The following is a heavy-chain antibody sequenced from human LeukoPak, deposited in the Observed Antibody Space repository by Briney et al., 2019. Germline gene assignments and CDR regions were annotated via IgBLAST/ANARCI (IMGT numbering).Heavy chain of an antibody. CDR3: ATITLRGPMDY. J-gene: IGHJ4*02. V-gene: IGHV4-61*01. CDR2: IHYSGST. D-gene: IGHD3-16*01. Sequence: SETLSLTCTVSGGSVSSGSYFWSWIRQPPGKGLEWIAHIHYSGSTNYNPSLKSRVTTSVDTSKNQISLKLSSVTAADTAVYYCATITLRGPMDYWGQGTLVTVSS. CDR1: GGSVSSGSYF.